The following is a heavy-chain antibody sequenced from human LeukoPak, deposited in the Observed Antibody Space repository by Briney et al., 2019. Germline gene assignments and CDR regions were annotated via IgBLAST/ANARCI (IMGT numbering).Heavy chain of an antibody. J-gene: IGHJ3*02. CDR1: GFTFSSYG. V-gene: IGHV3-30*02. D-gene: IGHD2-2*01. Sequence: GGSLRLSCAASGFTFSSYGMHWVRQAPGKGLEWVAFIRYDGSNKYYADSVKGRFTISRDNSKNTLYLQMNSLRAEDTAVYYCAKADIVVVPAATNDAFDIWGQGTMVTVSS. CDR3: AKADIVVVPAATNDAFDI. CDR2: IRYDGSNK.